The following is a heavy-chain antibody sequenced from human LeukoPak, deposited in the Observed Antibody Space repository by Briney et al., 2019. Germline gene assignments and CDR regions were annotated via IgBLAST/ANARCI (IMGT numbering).Heavy chain of an antibody. CDR2: IYYSGST. V-gene: IGHV4-59*12. Sequence: SETLSLTCTVSGGSISSYYWSWIRQPPGKGLEWIGYIYYSGSTNYNPSLKSRVTISIDTSKKQFSLKLNSVTAADTAVYYCARTPSTVVTNYYFDYWGQGTLVTVSS. J-gene: IGHJ4*02. CDR1: GGSISSYY. CDR3: ARTPSTVVTNYYFDY. D-gene: IGHD4-23*01.